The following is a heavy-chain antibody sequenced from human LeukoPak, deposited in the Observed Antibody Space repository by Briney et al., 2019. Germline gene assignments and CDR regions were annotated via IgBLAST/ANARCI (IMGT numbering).Heavy chain of an antibody. CDR2: ISSSGSTI. CDR1: GFTFSDYY. D-gene: IGHD2-2*01. V-gene: IGHV3-11*04. Sequence: GGSLRLSCAASGFTFSDYYMSWIRQAPGKGLEWVSYISSSGSTIYYADSVKGRFTISRDNFNNALYLQMNGLRLEDTAVYYCATLRDIVLVATTPTDVWGKGTTVIVSS. CDR3: ATLRDIVLVATTPTDV. J-gene: IGHJ6*04.